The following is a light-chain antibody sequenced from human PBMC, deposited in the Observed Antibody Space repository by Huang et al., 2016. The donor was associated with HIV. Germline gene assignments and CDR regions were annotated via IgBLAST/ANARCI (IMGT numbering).Light chain of an antibody. J-gene: IGKJ1*01. Sequence: AIRMTQSPSSLSASTGDRVNITGRAIQDINNFLAWYQHKPGKAPNRLIYAASILDTGVPSRFSCSGSGTEFNLSISGLQSEDFVTCYCQQYYSYRTFGQGTQVEIK. CDR3: QQYYSYRT. CDR1: QDINNF. CDR2: AAS. V-gene: IGKV1-8*01.